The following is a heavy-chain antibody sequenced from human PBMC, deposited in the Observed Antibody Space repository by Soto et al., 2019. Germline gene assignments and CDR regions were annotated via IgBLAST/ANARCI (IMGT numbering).Heavy chain of an antibody. Sequence: EVQLVESGGGLVQPGGSLRLSCAASGFTFRSYNMNWVRQAPGKGLEWVSFITSDSGTIYYADSVKGRFTISRDNAKNSLYLQMNSLRDDDTAVYYCARTEVGYIYNSDHWGQGTLVTVSS. J-gene: IGHJ4*02. D-gene: IGHD5-18*01. V-gene: IGHV3-48*02. CDR3: ARTEVGYIYNSDH. CDR2: ITSDSGTI. CDR1: GFTFRSYN.